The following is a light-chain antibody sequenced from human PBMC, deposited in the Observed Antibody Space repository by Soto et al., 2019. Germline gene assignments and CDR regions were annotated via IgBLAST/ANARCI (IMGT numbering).Light chain of an antibody. V-gene: IGKV1-33*01. CDR1: QDITDY. CDR2: DAS. J-gene: IGKJ4*01. Sequence: DIQMTQSPSSLSASVGDRVTITCQASQDITDYLHWYQQKPGKAPRLLIYDASNLETGVPSRFSGSGSGTDFTFTISSLQPEDTVTYYCQQSEALVLSFGGGTKVEI. CDR3: QQSEALVLS.